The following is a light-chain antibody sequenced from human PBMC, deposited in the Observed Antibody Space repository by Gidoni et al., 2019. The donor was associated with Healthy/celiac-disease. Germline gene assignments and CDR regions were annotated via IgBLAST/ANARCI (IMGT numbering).Light chain of an antibody. CDR2: EGS. Sequence: QSALTQPASVSGSPGQSITISCTGTSSDVGNYNLVSWYQPHPGKAPKLMIYEGSKRPSGVSNRFSGSKSGNTASLTISGLQAEDEADYYCCSYAGFSTPYVFGTGTKVTVL. J-gene: IGLJ1*01. CDR3: CSYAGFSTPYV. V-gene: IGLV2-23*01. CDR1: SSDVGNYNL.